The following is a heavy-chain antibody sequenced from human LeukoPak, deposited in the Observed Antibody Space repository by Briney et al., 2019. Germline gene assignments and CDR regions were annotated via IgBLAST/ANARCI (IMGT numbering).Heavy chain of an antibody. D-gene: IGHD1-1*01. CDR1: GGSIRSDF. V-gene: IGHV4-59*01. CDR2: VYCSGST. J-gene: IGHJ4*02. Sequence: SETLSLTCTVSGGSIRSDFWSWIRQPPGKGLEWIGYVYCSGSTNYSPSLNSRVTISIDTSKNKFSLKLTSVTAADTAVYYCARTSNYRSPYFDYWGQGALVTVSS. CDR3: ARTSNYRSPYFDY.